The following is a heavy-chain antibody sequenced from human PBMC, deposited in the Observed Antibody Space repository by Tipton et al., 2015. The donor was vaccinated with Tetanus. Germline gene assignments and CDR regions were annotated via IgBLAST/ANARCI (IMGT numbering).Heavy chain of an antibody. V-gene: IGHV3-21*06. CDR3: ASGSSLDY. Sequence: SLRLYCEVSGFSFSNYRMNWVRQAPGKGLEWVSSISSTSTYIDYGDAVKGRFTISRDNTQNSVYLQMDSLRVEYTAVYYCASGSSLDYWGQGALVIVSS. D-gene: IGHD6-19*01. J-gene: IGHJ4*02. CDR1: GFSFSNYR. CDR2: ISSTSTYI.